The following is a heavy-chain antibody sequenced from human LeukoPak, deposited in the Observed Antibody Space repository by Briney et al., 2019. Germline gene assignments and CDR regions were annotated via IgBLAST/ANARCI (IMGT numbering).Heavy chain of an antibody. D-gene: IGHD3-10*01. CDR1: GYTFTNYG. J-gene: IGHJ4*02. CDR2: ISGYNGDT. CDR3: ARDRFNVIRGVGDLDCDF. Sequence: ASVSVTCKASGYTFTNYGVSWVRQAPGQGLEWMEWISGYNGDTKSAEKFQGRVTMTTDTSTSTAYMDLRSLTSDDTAVYFCARDRFNVIRGVGDLDCDFWGQGILVTVSS. V-gene: IGHV1-18*01.